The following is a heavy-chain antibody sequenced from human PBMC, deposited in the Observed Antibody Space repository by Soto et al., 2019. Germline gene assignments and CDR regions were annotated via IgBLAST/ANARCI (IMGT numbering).Heavy chain of an antibody. J-gene: IGHJ6*02. V-gene: IGHV3-33*01. Sequence: LRLSCAASGFTFSSYGMHWVRQAPGKGLEWVAVIWYDGSNKYYADSVKGRFTISRDNSKNTLYLQMNSLRAEDTAVYYCARDIAAAGTSYYYYGMDVWGQGTTVTVSS. D-gene: IGHD6-13*01. CDR1: GFTFSSYG. CDR3: ARDIAAAGTSYYYYGMDV. CDR2: IWYDGSNK.